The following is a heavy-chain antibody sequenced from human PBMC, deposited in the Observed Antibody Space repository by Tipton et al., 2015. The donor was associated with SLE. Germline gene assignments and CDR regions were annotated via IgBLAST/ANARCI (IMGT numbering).Heavy chain of an antibody. CDR2: ISSNGGTT. V-gene: IGHV3-64D*09. CDR3: AREGSSTSSRPPFDY. Sequence: SLRLSCSASGFTFSTYALHWVRQAPGKGLEYVSTISSNGGTTYYADSVKGRFTISRDNSKNTLYLQMSSLRAEDTAIYYCAREGSSTSSRPPFDYWGQGTLVTVSS. D-gene: IGHD6-6*01. CDR1: GFTFSTYA. J-gene: IGHJ4*02.